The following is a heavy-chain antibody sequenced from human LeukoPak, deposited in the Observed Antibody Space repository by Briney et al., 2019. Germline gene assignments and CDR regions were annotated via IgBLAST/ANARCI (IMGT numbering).Heavy chain of an antibody. J-gene: IGHJ4*02. D-gene: IGHD3-10*01. V-gene: IGHV3-66*01. CDR3: AGVLPEWFGALDY. CDR2: IYSSGNT. CDR1: GFTLSHKY. Sequence: PGGSLRLSCAASGFTLSHKYMSWVRQVPGGGLEWVAVIYSSGNTYYAASVRDRFTISTDNSNNTVSFQMISLRTEDTAIYYCAGVLPEWFGALDYWGQGSLVTVSS.